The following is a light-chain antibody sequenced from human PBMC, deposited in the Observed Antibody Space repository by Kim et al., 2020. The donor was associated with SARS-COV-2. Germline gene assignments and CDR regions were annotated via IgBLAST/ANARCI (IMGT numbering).Light chain of an antibody. V-gene: IGKV3-15*01. Sequence: SGSPGERATLSCRASQSVSSNLAWYQQKPGQAPRLLIYGASTRATGIPARFSGSGSGTEFTLTISSLQSEDFAVYYCQQYNNRPTFGQGTKVEIK. CDR1: QSVSSN. CDR3: QQYNNRPT. J-gene: IGKJ1*01. CDR2: GAS.